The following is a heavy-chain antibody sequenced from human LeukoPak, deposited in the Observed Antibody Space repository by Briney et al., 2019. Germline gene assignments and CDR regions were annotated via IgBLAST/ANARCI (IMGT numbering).Heavy chain of an antibody. CDR3: ARGGVGGWALSFDY. V-gene: IGHV1-2*04. CDR1: GYTFSNNY. Sequence: ASVKVSCKASGYTFSNNYMHWVRQAPGQGLEWMGWINPNSGGTNYAQKFQGWVTMTRDTSISTAYMELSRLRSDDTAVYYCARGGVGGWALSFDYWGQGTLVTVSS. D-gene: IGHD6-19*01. CDR2: INPNSGGT. J-gene: IGHJ4*02.